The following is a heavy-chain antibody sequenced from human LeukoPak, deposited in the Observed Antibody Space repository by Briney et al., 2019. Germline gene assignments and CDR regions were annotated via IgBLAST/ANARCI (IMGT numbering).Heavy chain of an antibody. D-gene: IGHD3-22*01. CDR3: AREDSSGYWGRRIDY. CDR1: GGSISSGGYY. J-gene: IGHJ4*02. Sequence: SQTLSLTCTVSGGSISSGGYYWSWIRQHPGKGLEWIGYIYYSGSTYYNPSLKSRVTISVDTSKNQFSLKLSSVTAADTAVYYCAREDSSGYWGRRIDYWGQGTLVTVSS. V-gene: IGHV4-31*03. CDR2: IYYSGST.